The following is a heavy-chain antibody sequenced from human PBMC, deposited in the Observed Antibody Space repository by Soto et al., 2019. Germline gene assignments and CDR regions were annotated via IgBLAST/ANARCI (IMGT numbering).Heavy chain of an antibody. V-gene: IGHV3-21*04. D-gene: IGHD6-13*01. Sequence: EVQLVESGGGLVKPGGSLRLSCAAYGFTFSSYSMNWVRQAPGKGLEWVSSITTSSNYIYYADSVKGRFTISRDNAKNSLYLQMNSLITEDTAKYYCAKIHSSSPDYWGQGTLVTVSS. CDR3: AKIHSSSPDY. J-gene: IGHJ4*02. CDR1: GFTFSSYS. CDR2: ITTSSNYI.